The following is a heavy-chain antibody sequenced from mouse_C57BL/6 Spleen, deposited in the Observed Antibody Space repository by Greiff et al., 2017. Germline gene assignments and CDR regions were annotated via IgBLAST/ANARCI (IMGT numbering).Heavy chain of an antibody. D-gene: IGHD1-1*01. Sequence: EVQLQQSGPELVKPGASVKISCKASGYTFTDYYMNWVKQSHGKSLEWIGDINPNNGGTSYNQKFKGKATLTVDKSSSTAYMELRSLTSEDSAVYYCARRVKLRPWYFDVWGTGTTVTVSS. CDR2: INPNNGGT. CDR3: ARRVKLRPWYFDV. V-gene: IGHV1-26*01. CDR1: GYTFTDYY. J-gene: IGHJ1*03.